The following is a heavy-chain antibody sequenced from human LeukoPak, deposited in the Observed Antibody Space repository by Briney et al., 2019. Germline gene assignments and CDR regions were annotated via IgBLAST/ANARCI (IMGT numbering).Heavy chain of an antibody. CDR1: GFTFSSYG. Sequence: GGSLRLSCAASGFTFSSYGMHWVRQAPGKGLEWVAFIRYDGSNKYYADSVKGRFTISRDNSKNTLYLQMGSLRAEDMAVYYCARTPSSMVRPYYFDYWGQGTLVTVSS. V-gene: IGHV3-30*02. CDR3: ARTPSSMVRPYYFDY. CDR2: IRYDGSNK. D-gene: IGHD3-10*01. J-gene: IGHJ4*02.